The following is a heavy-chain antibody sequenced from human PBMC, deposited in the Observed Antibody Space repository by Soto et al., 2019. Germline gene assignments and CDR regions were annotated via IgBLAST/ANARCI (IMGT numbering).Heavy chain of an antibody. Sequence: QVQLQESGPGLVKPSQTLSLTCIVSGGSISSDRYYWTWIRQPPGKGLEWIGYIFYSGRAYYNPSIESRVTISIDTSQNQFSLRLTSVTGADTGVYYCARTDYGSGSPINWGLGTRVTVSS. CDR2: IFYSGRA. CDR3: ARTDYGSGSPIN. D-gene: IGHD3-10*01. CDR1: GGSISSDRYY. J-gene: IGHJ4*02. V-gene: IGHV4-30-4*01.